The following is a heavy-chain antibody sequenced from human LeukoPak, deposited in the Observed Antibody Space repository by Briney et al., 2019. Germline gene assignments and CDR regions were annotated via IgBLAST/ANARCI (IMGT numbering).Heavy chain of an antibody. CDR2: INPSGGST. CDR3: ARAVTMVDFDY. J-gene: IGHJ4*02. Sequence: ASVKVSCKASGYTFTSYYMHWVRQAPGQGLEWMGIINPSGGSTGYAQKFQGRVTMTRDMSTSTVYMELSSLRSEDTAVYYCARAVTMVDFDYWGQGTLVTVSS. V-gene: IGHV1-46*01. D-gene: IGHD3-10*01. CDR1: GYTFTSYY.